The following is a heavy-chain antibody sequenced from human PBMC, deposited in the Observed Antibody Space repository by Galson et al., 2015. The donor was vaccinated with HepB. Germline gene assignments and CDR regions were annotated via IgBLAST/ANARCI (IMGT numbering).Heavy chain of an antibody. V-gene: IGHV1-46*01. D-gene: IGHD3-22*01. CDR2: IDPRGGST. CDR1: GYTFTHYY. J-gene: IGHJ5*02. Sequence: SVKVSCKASGYTFTHYYIHWVRQAPGQGLEWMAIIDPRGGSTTFAQKFQGRVTMTRDTPTSTVHMELSSLRSEDTAVYYCARGGIYYESRGSLYNWFDPWGQGTLVTVS. CDR3: ARGGIYYESRGSLYNWFDP.